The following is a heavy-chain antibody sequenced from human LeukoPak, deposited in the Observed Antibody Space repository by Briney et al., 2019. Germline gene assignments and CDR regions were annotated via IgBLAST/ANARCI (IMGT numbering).Heavy chain of an antibody. CDR2: IYNSGST. CDR3: ARVGRHDYYGSSVS. CDR1: GGSINSSSYY. V-gene: IGHV4-39*07. Sequence: PSETLSLTFTVSGGSINSSSYYWGWIRQPPGKGLDWIGSIYNSGSTYYNPSLKSRVTMSVDTSRKQVSLNLNSVTAADTAVYYCARVGRHDYYGSSVSWGQGTLVTVSS. J-gene: IGHJ5*02. D-gene: IGHD3-22*01.